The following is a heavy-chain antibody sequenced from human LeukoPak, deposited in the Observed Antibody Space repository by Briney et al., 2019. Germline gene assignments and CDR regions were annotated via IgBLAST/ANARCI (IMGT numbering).Heavy chain of an antibody. CDR2: INPNSGGT. Sequence: ASVKVSCKASGYTFTGYYMHWVRQAPGQGLEWMGWINPNSGGTNYAQKFQGRVTMTRETSISTAYMELSRLRSDDTAVYYCARVGTDVANPDYWGQGTLVTVSS. V-gene: IGHV1-2*02. CDR3: ARVGTDVANPDY. D-gene: IGHD1-14*01. CDR1: GYTFTGYY. J-gene: IGHJ4*02.